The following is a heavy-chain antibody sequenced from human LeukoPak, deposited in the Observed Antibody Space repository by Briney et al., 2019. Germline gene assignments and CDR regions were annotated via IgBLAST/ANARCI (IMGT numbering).Heavy chain of an antibody. CDR2: ISYDGSNK. J-gene: IGHJ4*02. Sequence: GGSLRLSCAASGFTFSSYAMHWVRQAPGKGLEWVAVISYDGSNKYYADSVKGRFTISRDNSKNTLYLQMNSLRAEDTAVYYCARYDIVATTPDYWGQGTLATVSS. CDR1: GFTFSSYA. D-gene: IGHD5-12*01. V-gene: IGHV3-30-3*01. CDR3: ARYDIVATTPDY.